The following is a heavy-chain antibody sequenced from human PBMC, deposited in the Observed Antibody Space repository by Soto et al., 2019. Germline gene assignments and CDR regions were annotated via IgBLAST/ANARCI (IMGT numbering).Heavy chain of an antibody. CDR1: GGTFSSYA. D-gene: IGHD5-12*01. CDR2: IIPIFGTA. Sequence: QVQLVQSGAEVKKPGSSVKVSCKASGGTFSSYAISWVRQAPGQGLEWMGGIIPIFGTANYAQKFQGRVTITADESTSTAYMELSSLRSEDTAVYYCARVVWGDGYNLRLFAFDIWGQGTMVTVSS. CDR3: ARVVWGDGYNLRLFAFDI. V-gene: IGHV1-69*01. J-gene: IGHJ3*02.